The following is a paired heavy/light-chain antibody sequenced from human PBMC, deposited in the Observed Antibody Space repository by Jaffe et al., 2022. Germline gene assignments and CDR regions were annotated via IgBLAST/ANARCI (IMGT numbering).Light chain of an antibody. CDR1: QSVSSY. V-gene: IGKV3-11*01. CDR2: DAS. J-gene: IGKJ3*01. CDR3: QQRSNWPVT. Sequence: EIVLTQSPATLSLSPGERATLSCRASQSVSSYLAWYQQKPGQAPRLLIYDASNRATGIPARFSGSGSGTDFTLTISSLEPEDFEVYYCQQRSNWPVTFGPGTKVDIK.
Heavy chain of an antibody. CDR2: IDWDDDK. D-gene: IGHD3-10*01. CDR1: GFSLNTIGMC. Sequence: QVTLRESGPALVKPTQTLTLTCTFSGFSLNTIGMCVSWIRQPPGKALEWLALIDWDDDKYYSTSLKTRLTISKDTSKNQVVLTMTNMDPVDTATYYCASTQDYYGSGRFDYWGQGTLVTVSS. J-gene: IGHJ4*02. V-gene: IGHV2-70*01. CDR3: ASTQDYYGSGRFDY.